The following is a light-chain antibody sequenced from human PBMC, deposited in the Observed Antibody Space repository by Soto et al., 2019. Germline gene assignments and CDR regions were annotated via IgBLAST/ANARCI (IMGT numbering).Light chain of an antibody. J-gene: IGKJ1*01. CDR2: GAS. V-gene: IGKV3-20*01. CDR3: QQYGSSPTRT. Sequence: EIVLTQSPGTPSLSPGERATLSCRASQSVSSSYLAWYQQKPGQAPRLLIYGASSRATGIPDRFSGSGSGTDFTLTISRLEPEDFAVYYCQQYGSSPTRTFGQGTKVDIK. CDR1: QSVSSSY.